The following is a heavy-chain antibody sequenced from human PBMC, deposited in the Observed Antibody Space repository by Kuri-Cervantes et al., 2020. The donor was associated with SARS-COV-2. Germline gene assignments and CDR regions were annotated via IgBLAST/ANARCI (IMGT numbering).Heavy chain of an antibody. Sequence: ASVKVSCKASGYTFTSYGISWVRQAPGQGLEWMGWISAYNGNTNYAQKLQGRVTMTTDTSTSTAYMELRSLRSDDTAVYYCARAVPRGIVGATYAFDIWGQGTMVTVSS. CDR2: ISAYNGNT. V-gene: IGHV1-18*01. J-gene: IGHJ3*02. D-gene: IGHD1-26*01. CDR3: ARAVPRGIVGATYAFDI. CDR1: GYTFTSYG.